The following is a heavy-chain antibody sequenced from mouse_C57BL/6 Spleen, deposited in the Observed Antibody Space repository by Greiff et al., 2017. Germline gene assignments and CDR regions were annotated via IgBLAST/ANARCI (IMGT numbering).Heavy chain of an antibody. Sequence: EVMLVESGGDLVKPGGSLKLSCAASGFTFSSYGMSWVRQTPDKRLEWVATISSGGSYTYYPDSVKGRFTISRDNAKNTLYLQMSSLKSEDTAMYYCARKGRIYDYDDYWGQGTTLTVSS. CDR3: ARKGRIYDYDDY. D-gene: IGHD2-4*01. J-gene: IGHJ2*01. CDR1: GFTFSSYG. V-gene: IGHV5-6*01. CDR2: ISSGGSYT.